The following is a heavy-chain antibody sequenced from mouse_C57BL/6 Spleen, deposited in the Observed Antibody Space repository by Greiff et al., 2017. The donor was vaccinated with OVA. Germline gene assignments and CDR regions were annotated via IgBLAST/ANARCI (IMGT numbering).Heavy chain of an antibody. CDR2: IRLKSDNYAT. D-gene: IGHD1-1*01. Sequence: EVQVVESGGGLVQPGGSMKLSCVASGFTFSNYWMNWVRQSPEKGLEWVAQIRLKSDNYATHYAESVKGRFTISRDDSKSSVYLQMNNLRAEDTGIYYCTITTVVYWYFDVWGTGTTVTVSS. V-gene: IGHV6-3*01. CDR1: GFTFSNYW. CDR3: TITTVVYWYFDV. J-gene: IGHJ1*03.